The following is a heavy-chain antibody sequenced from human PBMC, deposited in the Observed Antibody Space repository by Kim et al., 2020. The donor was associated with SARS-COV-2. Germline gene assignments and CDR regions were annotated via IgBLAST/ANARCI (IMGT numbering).Heavy chain of an antibody. CDR3: VHRHIYFFNF. J-gene: IGHJ4*02. CDR1: GFSLSTSGVG. CDR2: IYGDDRH. V-gene: IGHV2-5*02. D-gene: IGHD2-21*01. Sequence: SGPTLVKPTQTLTLTCTFSGFSLSTSGVGVGWIRQPPGGALEWLAIIYGDDRHYHSPPLKSRLAITKDTSKNQVVLTLTDMDPVDTATYYCVHRHIYFFNFWGQGTLVTVSS.